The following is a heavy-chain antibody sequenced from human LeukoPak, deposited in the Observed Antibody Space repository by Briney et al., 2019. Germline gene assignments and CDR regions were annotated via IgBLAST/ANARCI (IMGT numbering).Heavy chain of an antibody. D-gene: IGHD3-22*01. CDR3: ASAHYDSSGYDAFDI. CDR1: GYTFTSYY. V-gene: IGHV1-46*01. J-gene: IGHJ3*02. CDR2: INPSGGST. Sequence: ASVKVSCKASGYTFTSYYMHWVRQAPGQGLEWMGIINPSGGSTSYAQKFQGRVTMTRDMSTSTVYMELSSLRSEDTAVYYCASAHYDSSGYDAFDIWGQGTMVTVSS.